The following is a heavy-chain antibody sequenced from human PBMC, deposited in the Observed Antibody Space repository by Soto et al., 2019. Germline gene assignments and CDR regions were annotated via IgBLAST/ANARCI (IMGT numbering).Heavy chain of an antibody. D-gene: IGHD3-16*02. Sequence: QVQLVQSGAEVKKPGSSVKVSCKASGGTFSSYAISWVRQAPGQGLEWMGGIIPIFGTANYAQKFQGRVTITAAEPTSTANMELSSLSPEATAVYYCAGVWGSYRYPNFWGQGTLVTVSS. CDR2: IIPIFGTA. CDR3: AGVWGSYRYPNF. CDR1: GGTFSSYA. J-gene: IGHJ4*02. V-gene: IGHV1-69*01.